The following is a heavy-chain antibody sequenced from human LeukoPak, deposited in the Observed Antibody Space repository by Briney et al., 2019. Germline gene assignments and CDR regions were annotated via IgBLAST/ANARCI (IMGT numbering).Heavy chain of an antibody. J-gene: IGHJ6*02. CDR3: AREPIWFGEATGVYGMDV. D-gene: IGHD3-10*01. Sequence: GGSLRLSCAASGFTFSSYAMHWVRQAPGKGLEWVAVISYDGRNKYYADSVKGRFTISRDNSKNTLYLQMNSLRAEDTAVYYCAREPIWFGEATGVYGMDVWGQGTTVTVSS. V-gene: IGHV3-30*04. CDR1: GFTFSSYA. CDR2: ISYDGRNK.